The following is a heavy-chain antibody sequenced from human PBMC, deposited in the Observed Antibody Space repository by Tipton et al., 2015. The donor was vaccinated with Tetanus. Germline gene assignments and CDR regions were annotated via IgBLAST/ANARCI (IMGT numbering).Heavy chain of an antibody. V-gene: IGHV4-59*01. Sequence: TLSLTCTVSGDSMNKYYWSWIRQPPGKELEWVGYVYHSGSTNYHPSLKSRLTISLDTSKNQFSLNLRSVITADTAVYYCARANNDYPKKGPFDYWGQGILVTVSS. CDR2: VYHSGST. J-gene: IGHJ4*02. D-gene: IGHD5-12*01. CDR1: GDSMNKYY. CDR3: ARANNDYPKKGPFDY.